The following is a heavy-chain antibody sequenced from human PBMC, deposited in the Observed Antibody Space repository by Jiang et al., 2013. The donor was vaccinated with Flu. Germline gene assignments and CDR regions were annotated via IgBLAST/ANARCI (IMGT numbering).Heavy chain of an antibody. CDR3: AREARRYYDFWSGYYTGYGMDV. V-gene: IGHV4-59*01. D-gene: IGHD3-3*01. Sequence: LKSRVTISVDTSKNQFSLKLSSVTAADTAVYYCAREARRYYDFWSGYYTGYGMDVWGQGTTVTVSS. J-gene: IGHJ6*02.